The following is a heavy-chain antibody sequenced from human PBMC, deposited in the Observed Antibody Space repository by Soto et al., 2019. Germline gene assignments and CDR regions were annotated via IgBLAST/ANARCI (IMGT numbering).Heavy chain of an antibody. V-gene: IGHV3-33*01. CDR2: IWYDGSNK. J-gene: IGHJ4*02. CDR3: ARFSSSWYGKIDY. D-gene: IGHD6-13*01. CDR1: GFTFSSYG. Sequence: QVQLVESGGGVVQPGKSLRLSCAASGFTFSSYGMHWVRQAPGKGLEWVAVIWYDGSNKYYADSVKGRFTISRDNSKNTLYLQMNSLRAEDTAVYYCARFSSSWYGKIDYWVQGTLVTVSS.